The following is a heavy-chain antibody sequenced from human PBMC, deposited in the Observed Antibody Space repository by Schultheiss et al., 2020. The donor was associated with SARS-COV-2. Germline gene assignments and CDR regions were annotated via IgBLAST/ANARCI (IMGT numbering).Heavy chain of an antibody. V-gene: IGHV4-31*03. CDR2: IYHSGST. CDR1: GGSISSGGYY. CDR3: ARDHAFDI. Sequence: SETLSLTCTVSGGSISSGGYYWSWIRQHPGKGLEWIGYIYHSGSTYYNPSLKSRVTKSVDRSKNQFSLQLNSVTPEDTAVYYCARDHAFDIWGQGTMVTVSS. J-gene: IGHJ3*02.